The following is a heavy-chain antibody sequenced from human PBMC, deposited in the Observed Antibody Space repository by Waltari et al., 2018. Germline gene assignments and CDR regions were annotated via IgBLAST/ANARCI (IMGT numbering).Heavy chain of an antibody. Sequence: EVQLVESGGGLIQPGGSLRLSCAASGFTVSSNYMRWVRQAPGKGLEWVSVIYSGGSTYYADSVKGRFTISRDNSKNTLYLQMNSLRAEDTAVYYCAREGWGSYDYVWGIGGQGTLVTVSS. V-gene: IGHV3-53*01. J-gene: IGHJ4*02. D-gene: IGHD3-16*01. CDR2: IYSGGST. CDR3: AREGWGSYDYVWGI. CDR1: GFTVSSNY.